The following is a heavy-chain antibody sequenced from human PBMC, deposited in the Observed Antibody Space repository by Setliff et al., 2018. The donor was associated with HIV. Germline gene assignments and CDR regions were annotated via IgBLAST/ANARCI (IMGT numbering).Heavy chain of an antibody. Sequence: PSETLSLTCTVSGGSISSYYWSWIRQPPGKGLEWIGYIYHTGSTKYNPSLKSRVTISVDTSKNQFSLKLSSVTAADTAVYYCATTTIFEVPRYYYYYMDVWGKGTTVTVSS. D-gene: IGHD3-3*01. CDR3: ATTTIFEVPRYYYYYMDV. V-gene: IGHV4-59*08. CDR2: IYHTGST. CDR1: GGSISSYY. J-gene: IGHJ6*03.